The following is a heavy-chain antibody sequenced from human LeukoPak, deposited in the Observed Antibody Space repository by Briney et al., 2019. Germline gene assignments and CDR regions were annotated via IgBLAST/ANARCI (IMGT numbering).Heavy chain of an antibody. CDR1: GFTFSSYW. CDR3: ARESGIVATIWCPWFDR. CDR2: IKQDGSEK. J-gene: IGHJ5*02. D-gene: IGHD5-12*01. Sequence: PGGSLRLSCAASGFTFSSYWMSWVRQAPGKGLEWVANIKQDGSEKYYVDSVRGRFTISRDNAKNSLYLQMNSLRAEDTAVYYCARESGIVATIWCPWFDRWGQVTLVTVSS. V-gene: IGHV3-7*01.